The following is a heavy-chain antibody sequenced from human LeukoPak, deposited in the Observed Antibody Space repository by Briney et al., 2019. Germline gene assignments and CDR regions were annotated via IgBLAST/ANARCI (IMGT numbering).Heavy chain of an antibody. V-gene: IGHV4-61*02. CDR2: IYTSGST. CDR3: ARDLGGSSGWYGDAFDT. Sequence: SETLSLTCTVSGGSISSGSYYWSWIRQPAGKGLEWIGRIYTSGSTNYNPSLKSRVTISVDTSKNQFSLKLSSVTAADTAVYYCARDLGGSSGWYGDAFDTWGQGTMVTVSS. D-gene: IGHD6-19*01. CDR1: GGSISSGSYY. J-gene: IGHJ3*02.